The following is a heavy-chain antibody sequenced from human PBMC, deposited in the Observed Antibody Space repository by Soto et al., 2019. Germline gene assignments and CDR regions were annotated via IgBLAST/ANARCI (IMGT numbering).Heavy chain of an antibody. D-gene: IGHD4-17*01. CDR2: ISGSGGST. CDR3: AKDYNPNPYGDPSWYMDV. V-gene: IGHV3-23*01. J-gene: IGHJ6*03. CDR1: GFTFSSYA. Sequence: EVQLLESGGGLVQPGGYLRLSCAASGFTFSSYAMSWVRQAPGKGLEWVSAISGSGGSTYYADSVKGRFTISRDNSKNTLYLQMNSLRAEDTAVYYCAKDYNPNPYGDPSWYMDVWGKGTTVTVSS.